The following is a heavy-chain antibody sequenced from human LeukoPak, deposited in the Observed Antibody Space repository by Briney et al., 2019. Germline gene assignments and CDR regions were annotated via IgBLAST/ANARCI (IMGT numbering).Heavy chain of an antibody. D-gene: IGHD3-10*01. CDR2: IYYSGTT. J-gene: IGHJ4*02. CDR1: GGSISSGDYY. Sequence: SQTLSLTCTVSGGSISSGDYYWSWIRQPPGKGLEWIVYIYYSGTTYYNPSLKSRVTISVDTSKNQFSLKLTSVTAADTAVYFCARGPYGSGSYYWGQGTLVTVSS. V-gene: IGHV4-30-4*01. CDR3: ARGPYGSGSYY.